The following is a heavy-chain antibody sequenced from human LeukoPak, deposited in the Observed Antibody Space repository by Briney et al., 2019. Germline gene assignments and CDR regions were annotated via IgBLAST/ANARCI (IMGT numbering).Heavy chain of an antibody. V-gene: IGHV3-21*01. J-gene: IGHJ4*02. Sequence: GGSLRLSCAASGFIFSSYSMNWVRQAPGKGLEWVSSISSSSSYIYYADSVKGRFTISRDNAKNSLYLQMNSLRAEDTAVYYCARDLSLVGSFDYWGQGTLVTVSS. D-gene: IGHD1-26*01. CDR3: ARDLSLVGSFDY. CDR2: ISSSSSYI. CDR1: GFIFSSYS.